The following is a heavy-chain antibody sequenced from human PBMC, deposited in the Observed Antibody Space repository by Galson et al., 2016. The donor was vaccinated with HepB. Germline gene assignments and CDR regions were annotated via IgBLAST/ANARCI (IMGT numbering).Heavy chain of an antibody. V-gene: IGHV3-23*01. J-gene: IGHJ4*02. CDR3: AKSGFFGELDK. D-gene: IGHD3-10*01. CDR1: AGTFKNYA. Sequence: SLRLSCAVSAGTFKNYAMNWVRQAPGKGLEWVAAISGSGGRTSYEDSVRGRFTISRDNSKNTLSLRMNSVGVEDTAVYFCAKSGFFGELDKWGQGTGVVVSS. CDR2: ISGSGGRT.